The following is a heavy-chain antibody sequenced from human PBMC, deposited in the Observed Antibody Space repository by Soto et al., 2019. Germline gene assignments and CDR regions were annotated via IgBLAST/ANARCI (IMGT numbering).Heavy chain of an antibody. CDR1: SYTFINYD. J-gene: IGHJ6*02. V-gene: IGHV1-18*01. CDR2: ISVYNGYT. CDR3: ARVNVYSFIMDV. Sequence: QVQLVQSAAEVKKPGASVRVSCKASSYTFINYDIVWVRQAPGEGLEWVGWISVYNGYTNYAQNFQGRVTVTTETSTSTAYMELRSLRSDDTAVYYCARVNVYSFIMDVWGQGTTVTVSS. D-gene: IGHD2-15*01.